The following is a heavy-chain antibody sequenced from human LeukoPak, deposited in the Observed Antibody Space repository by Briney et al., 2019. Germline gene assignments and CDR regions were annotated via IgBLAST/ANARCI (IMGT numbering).Heavy chain of an antibody. J-gene: IGHJ3*02. D-gene: IGHD6-19*01. CDR3: ARDLAVAFSFDI. CDR1: GFTFSSYS. V-gene: IGHV3-21*01. Sequence: GGSLRLSCAASGFTFSSYSMNWVRQAPGKGLEWVSSISSSSSYIYYADSVKGRFTISRDNAKNPLYLQMNSLRAEDTAVYYCARDLAVAFSFDIWGQGTMVTVSS. CDR2: ISSSSSYI.